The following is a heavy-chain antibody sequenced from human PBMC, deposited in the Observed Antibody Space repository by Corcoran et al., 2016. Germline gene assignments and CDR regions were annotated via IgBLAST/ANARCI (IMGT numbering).Heavy chain of an antibody. J-gene: IGHJ4*02. V-gene: IGHV3-7*03. CDR2: IKQDGSEK. CDR3: ARDQGGYYYDSSGYTPYYFDY. CDR1: GFTFSSYW. Sequence: EVQLVDSGGGLVQPGGSLRLSCAASGFTFSSYWMSWVRQAPGKGLEWVANIKQDGSEKYYVDSVKGRFTISRDNAKNSLYLQMNSLRAEDTAVYDCARDQGGYYYDSSGYTPYYFDYWGQGTLVTVSS. D-gene: IGHD3-22*01.